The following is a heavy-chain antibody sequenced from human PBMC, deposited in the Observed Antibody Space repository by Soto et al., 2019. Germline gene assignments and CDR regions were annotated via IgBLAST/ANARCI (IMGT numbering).Heavy chain of an antibody. D-gene: IGHD2-15*01. Sequence: EVQLLESGGGLVQPGGSLRLSCAASGFTFSSYAMSWVRQAPGKGLEWVSTISGSGGSTYYADSVKGRFTMSRDNSKNXLXXQRNSLRAEDTAVYYCAKEEGCCSGGSCYGYGMDVWGQGTTVTVSS. V-gene: IGHV3-23*01. CDR3: AKEEGCCSGGSCYGYGMDV. CDR1: GFTFSSYA. J-gene: IGHJ6*02. CDR2: ISGSGGST.